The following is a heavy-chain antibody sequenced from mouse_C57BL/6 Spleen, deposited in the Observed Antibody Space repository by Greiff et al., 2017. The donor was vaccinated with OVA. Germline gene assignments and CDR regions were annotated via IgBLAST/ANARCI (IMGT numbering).Heavy chain of an antibody. CDR1: GFTFSSYG. CDR3: ARGDYDYDWFAY. V-gene: IGHV5-6*01. Sequence: DVQLVESGGDLVKPGGSLKLSCAASGFTFSSYGMSWVRQTPDKRLEWVATISSGGSYTYYPDSVKGRFTISRDNAKNTLYLQMSSLKSEDTAMYYCARGDYDYDWFAYWGQGTLVTVSA. J-gene: IGHJ3*01. D-gene: IGHD2-4*01. CDR2: ISSGGSYT.